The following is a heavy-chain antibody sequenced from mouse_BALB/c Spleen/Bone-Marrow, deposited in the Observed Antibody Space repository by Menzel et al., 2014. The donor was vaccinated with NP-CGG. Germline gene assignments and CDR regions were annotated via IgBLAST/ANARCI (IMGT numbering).Heavy chain of an antibody. CDR2: IAPGSGST. CDR3: ARGDDYDPFAY. V-gene: IGHV1S41*01. CDR1: GYTFTSYW. J-gene: IGHJ3*01. D-gene: IGHD2-4*01. Sequence: DLVKPGASVKLSCKASGYTFTSYWINRIKQRPGQGLEWIGRIAPGSGSTYYNEMFKGKATLTVDTSSGTAYIQLSSLSSEDSAVYFCARGDDYDPFAYWGQGTLVTVSA.